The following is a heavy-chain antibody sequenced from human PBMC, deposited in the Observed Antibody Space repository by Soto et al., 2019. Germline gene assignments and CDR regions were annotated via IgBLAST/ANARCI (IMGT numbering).Heavy chain of an antibody. D-gene: IGHD6-13*01. CDR3: ARTSGAAAGSGYYYYGMDV. Sequence: GASVKVSCKASGYTFTSYGISWVRQAPGQGLEWMGWISAYNGNTNYAQKLQGRVTMTTDTSTSTAYMELSSLRSEDTAVYYCARTSGAAAGSGYYYYGMDVWGQGTTVTVSS. CDR2: ISAYNGNT. CDR1: GYTFTSYG. V-gene: IGHV1-18*01. J-gene: IGHJ6*02.